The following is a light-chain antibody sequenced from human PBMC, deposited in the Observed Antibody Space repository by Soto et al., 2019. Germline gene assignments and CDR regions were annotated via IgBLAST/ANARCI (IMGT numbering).Light chain of an antibody. CDR2: GAS. CDR1: QSVSSNY. J-gene: IGKJ5*01. Sequence: EIVLTQSPGTLSLSPGERATLSCRASQSVSSNYLAWFQQKPGQAPRLLVYGASSRATGIPDKFNGSGSGTDFTLTISRLEPEDFAVYYCQQYGTSPITFGQGTRLDIK. V-gene: IGKV3-20*01. CDR3: QQYGTSPIT.